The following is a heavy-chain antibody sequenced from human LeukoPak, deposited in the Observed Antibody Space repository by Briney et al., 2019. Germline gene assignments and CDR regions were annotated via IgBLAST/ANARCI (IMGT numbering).Heavy chain of an antibody. CDR2: ISYDGSNK. D-gene: IGHD2-21*02. CDR1: GFTFSSYA. CDR3: ARELDGGDYYYYYYGMDV. V-gene: IGHV3-30-3*01. J-gene: IGHJ6*02. Sequence: GGSLRLSCAASGFTFSSYAMHWVRQAPGKGLEWVAVISYDGSNKYYADSVKGRFTISRDNSKNTLYLQMNSLRAEDTAVYYCARELDGGDYYYYYYGMDVWGQGTTVTVSS.